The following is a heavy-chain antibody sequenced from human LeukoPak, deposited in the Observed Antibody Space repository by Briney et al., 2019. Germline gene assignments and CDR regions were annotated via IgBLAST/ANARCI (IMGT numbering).Heavy chain of an antibody. CDR2: IYTSGST. CDR1: GGSISSYY. V-gene: IGHV4-4*07. Sequence: KTSETLSLTCNVSGGSISSYYWSWIRQPAGKGLEWIGRIYTSGSTNYNPSLKSRVTISVDTSKNQFSLKLSSVTAADTAVYYCARGDVVVVAATGSLDVWGKGTTVTISS. CDR3: ARGDVVVVAATGSLDV. D-gene: IGHD2-15*01. J-gene: IGHJ6*04.